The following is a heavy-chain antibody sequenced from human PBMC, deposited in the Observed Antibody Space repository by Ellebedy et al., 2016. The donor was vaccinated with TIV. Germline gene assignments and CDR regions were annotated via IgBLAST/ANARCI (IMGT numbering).Heavy chain of an antibody. D-gene: IGHD1-1*01. V-gene: IGHV3-66*01. J-gene: IGHJ3*01. CDR3: AKETFNDVDLKVWGLFDV. CDR2: SHRDGDT. CDR1: GFTVSSDY. Sequence: GESLKISCTASGFTVSSDYMSWVRQAPGKGLEWVSVSHRDGDTNYADSVKGRFIVSRDKSRNTLYPQMTGLSVEDTAVYYCAKETFNDVDLKVWGLFDVWGQGTTVTVSS.